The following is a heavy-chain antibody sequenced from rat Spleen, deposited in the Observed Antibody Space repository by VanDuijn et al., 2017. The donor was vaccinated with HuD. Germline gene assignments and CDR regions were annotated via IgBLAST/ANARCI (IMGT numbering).Heavy chain of an antibody. J-gene: IGHJ4*01. CDR3: AGGGGYVMDA. Sequence: EVQLQESGPGLVKPSQSLSLTCSVTGYSITSHYWGWIRKFPGNKMEWMGYISYSGSTSYNPSLKSRISITRDTSKNQFFLQVNSVTTEDTATYYCAGGGGYVMDAWGQGASVTVSS. D-gene: IGHD1-11*01. CDR2: ISYSGST. V-gene: IGHV3-1*01. CDR1: GYSITSHY.